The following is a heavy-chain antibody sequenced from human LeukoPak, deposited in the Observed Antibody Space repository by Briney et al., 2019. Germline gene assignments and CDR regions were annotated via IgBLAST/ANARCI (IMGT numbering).Heavy chain of an antibody. CDR1: EYTFIGYY. Sequence: VASVRVSCKASEYTFIGYYIHWVRQAPGQGLEWMGWINPNRGGTNSAQNFQGRVTLSRDTSISTAYMELSRLRSDDTAVYYCARAVGYGSGTYRQYYFDYWGQGTLVTVSS. CDR3: ARAVGYGSGTYRQYYFDY. CDR2: INPNRGGT. V-gene: IGHV1-2*02. D-gene: IGHD3-10*01. J-gene: IGHJ4*02.